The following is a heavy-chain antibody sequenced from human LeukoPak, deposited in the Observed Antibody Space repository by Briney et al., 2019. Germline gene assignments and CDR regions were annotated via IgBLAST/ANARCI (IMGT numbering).Heavy chain of an antibody. D-gene: IGHD6-13*01. CDR1: GGFISSYY. CDR2: IYYSGNT. CDR3: AKGYSSSPGMFDY. Sequence: SETLSLTCTVSGGFISSYYWSWIRQPPGKGLEWIGYIYYSGNTNYNPSLKSRVTISIDTSKNQFSLKLSSVTAADTAVYYCAKGYSSSPGMFDYWGQGTLVTVSS. V-gene: IGHV4-59*08. J-gene: IGHJ4*02.